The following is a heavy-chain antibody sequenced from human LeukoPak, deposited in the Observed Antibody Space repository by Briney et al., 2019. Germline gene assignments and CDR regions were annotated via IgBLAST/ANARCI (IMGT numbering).Heavy chain of an antibody. CDR1: GFTFSSYG. J-gene: IGHJ4*02. CDR2: ISYEGSNK. Sequence: GGSLRLSCAASGFTFSSYGMHWVRQAPGKGLEWVAVISYEGSNKYYADSVKGRFTISRDNSKNTLYLQVNSLRGEDTAVYYCAKDRGVTATRGPIDYWGQGTLVTVSS. V-gene: IGHV3-30*18. D-gene: IGHD2-15*01. CDR3: AKDRGVTATRGPIDY.